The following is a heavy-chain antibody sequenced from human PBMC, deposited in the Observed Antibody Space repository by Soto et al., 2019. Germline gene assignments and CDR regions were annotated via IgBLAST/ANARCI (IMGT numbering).Heavy chain of an antibody. V-gene: IGHV4-61*01. CDR1: DGSVSSSNYC. Sequence: ETLSLTCTVSDGSVSSSNYCWAWIRQPPGKGLEWVGRFCESGDTNYNPSLKSRVTISIDMSKSQFSLKLNSVTAADTAVYYCTTIGYSGYDWSFDYWGQGTRVTVSS. CDR3: TTIGYSGYDWSFDY. J-gene: IGHJ4*02. CDR2: FCESGDT. D-gene: IGHD5-12*01.